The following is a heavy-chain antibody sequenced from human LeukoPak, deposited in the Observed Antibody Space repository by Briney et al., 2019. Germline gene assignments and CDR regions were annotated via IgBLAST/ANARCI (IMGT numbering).Heavy chain of an antibody. CDR3: ARGGEVRGVSRAFDI. CDR1: GYTFTSYA. V-gene: IGHV1-3*01. D-gene: IGHD3-10*01. CDR2: FDLEDGET. Sequence: GASVKVSCTASGYTFTSYAMHWVRQAPGQRLEWMGGFDLEDGETIYAQKFQGRVTMTRDTSTSTVYMELSSLRSEDTAMYYCARGGEVRGVSRAFDIWGQGTMVTVSS. J-gene: IGHJ3*02.